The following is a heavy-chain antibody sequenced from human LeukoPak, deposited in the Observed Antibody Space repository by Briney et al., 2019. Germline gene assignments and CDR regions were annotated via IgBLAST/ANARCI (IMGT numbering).Heavy chain of an antibody. V-gene: IGHV3-33*01. CDR2: IWYDGSNK. D-gene: IGHD1-26*01. Sequence: GGSLRLSCAASGFTFSSYGVHWVRQAPGKGLEWVAVIWYDGSNKYYADSVKGRFTISRDNSKNTLYLQMNSLRAEDTAVYYCARERVGATSLDIWGQGTMVTVSS. CDR3: ARERVGATSLDI. CDR1: GFTFSSYG. J-gene: IGHJ3*02.